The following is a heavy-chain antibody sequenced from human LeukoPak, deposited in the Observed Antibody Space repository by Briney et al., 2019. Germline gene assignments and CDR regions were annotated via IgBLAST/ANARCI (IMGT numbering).Heavy chain of an antibody. CDR3: ANDPIVVVAATQEGSGY. CDR1: GFTFSSYS. D-gene: IGHD2-15*01. J-gene: IGHJ4*02. Sequence: GGSLRLSCAASGFTFSSYSMNWVRQAPGKGLEWVSSISSSSSYIYYADSVKGRFTISRDNTKNSLYLQMNSLRAEDTAVHYCANDPIVVVAATQEGSGYWGQGTLVTVSS. V-gene: IGHV3-21*01. CDR2: ISSSSSYI.